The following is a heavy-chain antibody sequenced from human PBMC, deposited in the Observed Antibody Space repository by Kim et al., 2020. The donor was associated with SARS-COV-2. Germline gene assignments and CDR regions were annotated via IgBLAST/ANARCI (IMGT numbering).Heavy chain of an antibody. V-gene: IGHV3-30*18. CDR3: AKAGSGSPAYYYYYMDV. CDR2: ISYDGSNK. Sequence: GGSLRLSCAASGFTFSSYGMHWVRQAPGKGLEWVAVISYDGSNKYYADSVKGRFTISRDNSKNTLYLQTNSLRAEDTAVYYCAKAGSGSPAYYYYYMDVWGKGTTVTVSS. J-gene: IGHJ6*03. CDR1: GFTFSSYG. D-gene: IGHD2-15*01.